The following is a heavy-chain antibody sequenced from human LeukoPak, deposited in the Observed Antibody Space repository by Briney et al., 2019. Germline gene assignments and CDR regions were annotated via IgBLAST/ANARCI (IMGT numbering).Heavy chain of an antibody. CDR2: ISSSGRTM. CDR3: AKDSGSYPFLYYFDY. Sequence: GGSLRLSCAASGFTFSSYEMNWVRQAPGKGLEWVSYISSSGRTMYYADSVKGRFTISRDNAKNSLYLQMNSLRAEDTAVYYCAKDSGSYPFLYYFDYWGQGTLVTVSS. J-gene: IGHJ4*02. V-gene: IGHV3-48*03. CDR1: GFTFSSYE. D-gene: IGHD1-26*01.